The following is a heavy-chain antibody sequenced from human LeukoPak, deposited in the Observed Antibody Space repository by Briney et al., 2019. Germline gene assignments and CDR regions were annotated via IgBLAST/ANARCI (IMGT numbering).Heavy chain of an antibody. D-gene: IGHD2-2*01. CDR1: GFTFSSYG. CDR2: IRYDGSNK. J-gene: IGHJ4*02. Sequence: GGSLRLSCAASGFTFSSYGMHWVRQAPGKGLEWVAFIRYDGSNKYYADSVKGRFTISRDNSKNTLHLQMNSLRAEDTAVYYCAKLGYCSSTSCYEVGYWGQGTLVTVSS. CDR3: AKLGYCSSTSCYEVGY. V-gene: IGHV3-30*02.